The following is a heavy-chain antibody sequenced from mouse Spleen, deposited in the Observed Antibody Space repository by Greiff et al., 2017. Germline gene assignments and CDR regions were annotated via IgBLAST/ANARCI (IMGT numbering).Heavy chain of an antibody. CDR3: SCGWLPYYAMDY. CDR1: GYTFTSYT. CDR2: INPSSGNT. Sequence: VQLQQSGAELVKPGASVKMSCKASGYTFTSYTMHWVKQRPGQGLEWIGYINPSSGNTNYNQKFKDKATLTVNKSSSTAYMELRSLTSEDSAVYGCSCGWLPYYAMDYWGQGTSVTVSS. D-gene: IGHD2-3*01. J-gene: IGHJ4*01. V-gene: IGHV1S26*01.